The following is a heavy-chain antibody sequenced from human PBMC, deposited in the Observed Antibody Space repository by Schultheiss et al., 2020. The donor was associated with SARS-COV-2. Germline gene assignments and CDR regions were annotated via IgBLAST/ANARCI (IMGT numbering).Heavy chain of an antibody. D-gene: IGHD5-12*01. CDR1: GFTFSSYG. Sequence: GSLRLSCAASGFTFSSYGTHWVRQAPGKGLEWVSHITSDGNTIDYADSVKGRFTISRDNSKNTLYLQMNSLRAEDTAVYYCAREGPTYVGYYYFDYWGQGTLVTVSS. J-gene: IGHJ4*02. V-gene: IGHV3-NL1*01. CDR3: AREGPTYVGYYYFDY. CDR2: ITSDGNTI.